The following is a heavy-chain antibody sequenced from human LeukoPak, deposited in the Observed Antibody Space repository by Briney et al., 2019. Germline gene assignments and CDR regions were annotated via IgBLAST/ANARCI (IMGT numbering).Heavy chain of an antibody. J-gene: IGHJ4*02. V-gene: IGHV3-23*01. CDR2: ISGSGGST. CDR1: GFTFCSYA. CDR3: AKLYDSSGYSHFDY. D-gene: IGHD3-22*01. Sequence: PGGSLRLSCAASGFTFCSYAMSWVRQAPGKGLEWVSAISGSGGSTYYADSVEGGFTIPRDNSKNTLYLQMNSLRAEDTAVYYCAKLYDSSGYSHFDYWGQGTLVTVSS.